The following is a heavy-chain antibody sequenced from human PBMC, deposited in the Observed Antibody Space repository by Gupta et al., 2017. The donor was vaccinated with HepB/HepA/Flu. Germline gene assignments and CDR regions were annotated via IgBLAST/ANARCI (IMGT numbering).Heavy chain of an antibody. CDR2: IYWDDDK. D-gene: IGHD3-16*01. CDR1: GFSLTTSGVG. CDR3: PHRRVVWSVIRFDP. V-gene: IGHV2-5*02. J-gene: IGHJ5*02. Sequence: QITLKESCPTLMTPPPTLTLTCTVPGFSLTTSGVGGGWSRQPPGKAPEWLARIYWDDDKRYSPSLQNRLSITKDTSKNQVVLTMTNRDPVDTGTYYCPHRRVVWSVIRFDPWGQG.